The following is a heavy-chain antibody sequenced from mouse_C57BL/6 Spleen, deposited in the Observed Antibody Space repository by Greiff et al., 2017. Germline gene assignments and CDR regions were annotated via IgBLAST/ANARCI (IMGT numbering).Heavy chain of an antibody. J-gene: IGHJ4*01. CDR1: GYTFTDYE. V-gene: IGHV1-15*01. Sequence: QVQLQQSGAELVRPGASVTLSCKASGYTFTDYEMHWVKQTPVHGLEWIGAIDPETGGTAYNQKFKGKAILTAAKSSSTAYMELRSLTSEDSAVYYCTRRPLSDYAMDYWGQGTSVTVSS. D-gene: IGHD6-1*01. CDR2: IDPETGGT. CDR3: TRRPLSDYAMDY.